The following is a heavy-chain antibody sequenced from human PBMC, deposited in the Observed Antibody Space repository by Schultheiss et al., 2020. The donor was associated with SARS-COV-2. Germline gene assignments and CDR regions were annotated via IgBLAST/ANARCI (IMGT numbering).Heavy chain of an antibody. V-gene: IGHV4-61*08. CDR1: GGSISSGGYY. J-gene: IGHJ5*02. CDR2: IFSSGTT. Sequence: SETLSLTCTVSGGSISSGGYYWTWIRQPPGKGLEWIGYIFSSGTTNSNPSLKSRVAMSVDTSKNQFSLKLSSVTAADTAVYYCARDEPPNYIEWFDPWGQGTLVTVSS. CDR3: ARDEPPNYIEWFDP. D-gene: IGHD1-7*01.